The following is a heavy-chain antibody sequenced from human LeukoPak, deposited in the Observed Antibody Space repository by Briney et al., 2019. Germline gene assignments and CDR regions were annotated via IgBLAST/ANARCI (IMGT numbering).Heavy chain of an antibody. CDR2: IYYSGST. CDR1: GGSIRSTSFY. V-gene: IGHV4-39*01. CDR3: ARSFYYGVDFDY. J-gene: IGHJ4*02. D-gene: IGHD4-17*01. Sequence: SETLSLTRTVSGGSIRSTSFYWAWIRQPPGKGLEWIGSIYYSGSTYYNPSLKSRVTMSVDTSKSQFSLRLSSVTAADTSVYYCARSFYYGVDFDYWGQGTLDTVSS.